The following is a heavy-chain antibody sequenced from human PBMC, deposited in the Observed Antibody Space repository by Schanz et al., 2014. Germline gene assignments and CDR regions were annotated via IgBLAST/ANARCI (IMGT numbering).Heavy chain of an antibody. CDR2: IYSSGST. V-gene: IGHV3-66*01. D-gene: IGHD3-10*01. J-gene: IGHJ4*02. CDR3: ARGPIPIQGVPMDF. Sequence: EVQLLESGGGLVQPGGSLRLSCAASGFIVSSTYMTWVRQAPGKGLEWVSTIYSSGSTYYADSVRGRFTISRDNSKDTLYLQMSGLTPEDTAVYYCARGPIPIQGVPMDFWGQGTLVTVSS. CDR1: GFIVSSTY.